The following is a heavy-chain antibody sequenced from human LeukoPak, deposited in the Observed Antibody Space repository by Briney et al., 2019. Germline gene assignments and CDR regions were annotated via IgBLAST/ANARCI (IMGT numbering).Heavy chain of an antibody. Sequence: GGSLRLSCAASGFTFSSYWMSWVRQAPGKGLEWVANIKQDGSEKYYVDSVKGRFTVSRDNANNSLYLQMNSLRAEDTAVYYCVKGGGRDYDYWRAYFDYWGQGTLVTVCS. CDR3: VKGGGRDYDYWRAYFDY. CDR2: IKQDGSEK. J-gene: IGHJ4*02. CDR1: GFTFSSYW. V-gene: IGHV3-7*03. D-gene: IGHD3-3*01.